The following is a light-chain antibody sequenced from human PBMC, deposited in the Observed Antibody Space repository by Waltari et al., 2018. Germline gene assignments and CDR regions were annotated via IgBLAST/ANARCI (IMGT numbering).Light chain of an antibody. CDR3: QSYDTTLKAVV. V-gene: IGLV1-40*01. CDR1: SSNIGGVYA. Sequence: QSVLTQPPSVSGAPGQRVTISCTGSSSNIGGVYAVHWYQQLPGGVHTLLISGNNIRPSGVPDRFSGSKSGTSASLAITGLQAADEADYYCQSYDTTLKAVVFGGGTKVTVL. J-gene: IGLJ2*01. CDR2: GNN.